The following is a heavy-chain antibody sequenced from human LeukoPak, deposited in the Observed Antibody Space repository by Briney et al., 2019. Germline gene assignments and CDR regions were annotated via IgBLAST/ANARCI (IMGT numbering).Heavy chain of an antibody. CDR1: GYSISSNNW. D-gene: IGHD6-19*01. CDR3: ARNQAVAANRGAFDI. Sequence: PSETLFLTCAVSGYSISSNNWWAWIRQPPGKGLEWIGYIYYSGNTYYNPYNPSLTSRVTMSVDTSKNQFSLKLDSVTEIDTAMYYCARNQAVAANRGAFDIWGQGTMVTVSS. J-gene: IGHJ3*02. CDR2: IYYSGNT. V-gene: IGHV4-28*01.